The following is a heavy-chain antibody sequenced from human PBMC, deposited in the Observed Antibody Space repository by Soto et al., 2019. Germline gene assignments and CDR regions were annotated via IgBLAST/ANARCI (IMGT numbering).Heavy chain of an antibody. Sequence: QVQLVESGGGVVQPGRSLRLSCTASGFTFSSYAVHWVRQAPGKGLEWVAVIWFDEIKKYYADSVMGRFTISRDNSKNTLYLQLNSLRAEDTAVYYCARIGEIGSITEGYFDYWGQGTLVTVSS. D-gene: IGHD3-3*01. J-gene: IGHJ4*02. CDR2: IWFDEIKK. CDR1: GFTFSSYA. V-gene: IGHV3-33*01. CDR3: ARIGEIGSITEGYFDY.